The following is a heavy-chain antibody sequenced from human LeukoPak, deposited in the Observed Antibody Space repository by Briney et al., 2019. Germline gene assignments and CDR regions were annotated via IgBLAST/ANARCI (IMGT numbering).Heavy chain of an antibody. Sequence: GGSLRLSCAASGFTFSSYGMHWVRQAPGKGLEWVAVISYDGSNKYYADSVKGRFTISRDNSKNTLYLQMNSLRAEDTAVYYCAKDLYYYDSSGYYSTTTLFDYWGQGTLVTVSS. V-gene: IGHV3-33*05. J-gene: IGHJ4*02. CDR1: GFTFSSYG. CDR2: ISYDGSNK. D-gene: IGHD3-22*01. CDR3: AKDLYYYDSSGYYSTTTLFDY.